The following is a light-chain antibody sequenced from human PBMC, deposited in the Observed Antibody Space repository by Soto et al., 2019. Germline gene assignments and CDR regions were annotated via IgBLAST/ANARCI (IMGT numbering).Light chain of an antibody. Sequence: DIEMTQSPSTLSASVGDRVTITCRASQSISMWLAWYQQKPGKAPKLLIYDASTLQSGVPSRFSGSGSGTDFTLTITSLQPADFAIYYCQQTYNTPLTFGGGTKVDIK. CDR1: QSISMW. CDR3: QQTYNTPLT. V-gene: IGKV1-5*01. J-gene: IGKJ4*01. CDR2: DAS.